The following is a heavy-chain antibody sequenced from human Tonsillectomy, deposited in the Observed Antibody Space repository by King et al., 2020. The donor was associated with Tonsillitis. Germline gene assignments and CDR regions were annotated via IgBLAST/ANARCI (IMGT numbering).Heavy chain of an antibody. Sequence: VQLVESGGGLVKPGGSLRLSCAASGFTFSNAWMSWVRQAPGKGLEWVGRITSKTDGGTTDNAAPVQGRFTISRDDTKNMLYLQMNRLKTEDTAVYYWSTGIRLGAAGVFDYWGQGTLVTVSS. D-gene: IGHD6-13*01. J-gene: IGHJ4*02. CDR1: GFTFSNAW. CDR3: STGIRLGAAGVFDY. CDR2: ITSKTDGGTT. V-gene: IGHV3-15*01.